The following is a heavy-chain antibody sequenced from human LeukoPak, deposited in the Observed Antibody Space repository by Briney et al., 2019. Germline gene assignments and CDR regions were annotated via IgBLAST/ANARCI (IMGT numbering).Heavy chain of an antibody. V-gene: IGHV1-2*06. CDR2: INPNSGGT. CDR1: GYTFTGYY. Sequence: ASVKVSCKASGYTFTGYYMHWVRQAPGQGLEWMGRINPNSGGTNYAQKFQGRVTMTRDTSISTAYMELSRLRSDDTAVYYCASAVYPHSHFDYWGQGTLVTVSS. J-gene: IGHJ4*02. D-gene: IGHD6-6*01. CDR3: ASAVYPHSHFDY.